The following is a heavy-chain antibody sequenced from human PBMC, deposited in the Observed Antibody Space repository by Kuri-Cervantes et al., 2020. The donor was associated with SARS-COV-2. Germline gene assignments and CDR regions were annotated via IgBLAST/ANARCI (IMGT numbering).Heavy chain of an antibody. CDR3: ARWAGWGTDIVVVPAAGLDY. V-gene: IGHV1-2*02. CDR2: INPNSGGT. CDR1: GYTFTGYY. D-gene: IGHD2-2*01. J-gene: IGHJ4*02. Sequence: ASVKVSCKASGYTFTGYYMHWVRQAPGQGLEWMGWINPNSGGTNYAQKFQGRVTMTRDTSISTAYMELSRLRSEDTAVYYCARWAGWGTDIVVVPAAGLDYWGQGTLVTVSS.